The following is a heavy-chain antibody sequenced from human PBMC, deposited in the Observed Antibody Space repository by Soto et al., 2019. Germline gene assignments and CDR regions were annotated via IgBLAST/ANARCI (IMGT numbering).Heavy chain of an antibody. CDR2: IWYDGSNQ. V-gene: IGHV3-33*01. CDR3: ARAWGGDSGGWWRLDY. CDR1: GFTFSSYG. D-gene: IGHD6-19*01. Sequence: QVQLVESGGGEVQPGRSLRLSCAASGFTFSSYGMHWVRQAPGKGLEWVAIIWYDGSNQYYTDSVKGRFTISRDNSKNTLYLQLNGLRAEDTAVYYCARAWGGDSGGWWRLDYWGQGTLVTVSS. J-gene: IGHJ4*02.